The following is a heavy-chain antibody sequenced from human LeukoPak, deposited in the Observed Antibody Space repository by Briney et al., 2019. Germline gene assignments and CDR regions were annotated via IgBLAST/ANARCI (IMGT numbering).Heavy chain of an antibody. V-gene: IGHV4-59*11. CDR1: GGSISSHY. Sequence: SDTLSLTCTVSGGSISSHYWSWIRQPPGKGLEWIGYLYSSGTTKYNPSLMSRVTISVDTTKNQFSLRLNSVTAADTAVYYCAREIVVPAAPYYYGMDVWGQGTSVTVSS. J-gene: IGHJ6*02. D-gene: IGHD2-2*01. CDR3: AREIVVPAAPYYYGMDV. CDR2: LYSSGTT.